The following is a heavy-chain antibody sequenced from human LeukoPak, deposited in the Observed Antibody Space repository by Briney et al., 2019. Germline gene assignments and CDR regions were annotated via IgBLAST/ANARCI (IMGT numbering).Heavy chain of an antibody. CDR1: GFTFSSYA. Sequence: PGGSLRLSCAASGFTFSSYAMSWVRQAPGKGLEWVSAISGSSGSTYYADSVKGRFTISRDNSKNTLYLQMNSLRAEDTAVYYCAKVPYGSGSLYYFDYWGQGTLVTVSS. D-gene: IGHD3-10*01. J-gene: IGHJ4*02. V-gene: IGHV3-23*01. CDR3: AKVPYGSGSLYYFDY. CDR2: ISGSSGST.